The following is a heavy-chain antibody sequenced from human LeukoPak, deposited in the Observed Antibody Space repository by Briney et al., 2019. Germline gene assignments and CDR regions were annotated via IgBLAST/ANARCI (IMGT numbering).Heavy chain of an antibody. D-gene: IGHD6-13*01. CDR1: GFTFSSYS. CDR3: ARNVYSSSCYDY. Sequence: PGGSLRLSCAASGFTFSSYSMNWVRQAPGKGLEWVSSISSSSYIYYADSVKGRFTISRDNAKNSLYLQMNSLRAEDTAVYYCARNVYSSSCYDYWGQGTLVTVSS. V-gene: IGHV3-21*01. CDR2: ISSSSYI. J-gene: IGHJ4*02.